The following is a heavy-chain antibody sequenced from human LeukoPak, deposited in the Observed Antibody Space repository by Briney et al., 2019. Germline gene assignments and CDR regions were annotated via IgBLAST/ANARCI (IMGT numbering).Heavy chain of an antibody. J-gene: IGHJ4*02. D-gene: IGHD3-10*01. CDR2: IYHSGST. CDR1: GYSISSGYY. V-gene: IGHV4-38-2*02. CDR3: ASPRLVLLGSQGGFDY. Sequence: PSETLSLTCTVSGYSISSGYYWGWIRQPPGKWLEWIGSIYHSGSTYYNPSLKSRVTISVDTSKNQFSLKLSSVTAADTAVYYCASPRLVLLGSQGGFDYWGQGTLVTVSS.